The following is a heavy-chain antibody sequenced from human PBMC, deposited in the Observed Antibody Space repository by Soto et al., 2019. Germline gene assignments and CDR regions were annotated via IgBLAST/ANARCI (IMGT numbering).Heavy chain of an antibody. Sequence: GGSLRLSCAASGFTFSSYAMSWVRQAPGKGLEWVSAISGSGGSTYYADSVKGRFTISRDNSKNTLYLQMNSLRAEDTAAYYCAKDKKGERFGELLQKGYYFDYWGQGTLVTVSS. CDR3: AKDKKGERFGELLQKGYYFDY. D-gene: IGHD3-10*01. CDR1: GFTFSSYA. V-gene: IGHV3-23*01. J-gene: IGHJ4*02. CDR2: ISGSGGST.